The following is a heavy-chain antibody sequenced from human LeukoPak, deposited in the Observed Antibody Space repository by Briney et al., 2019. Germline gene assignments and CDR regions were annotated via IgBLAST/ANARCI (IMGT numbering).Heavy chain of an antibody. Sequence: ASAKVSCKASGHTFTSYGISWVRQAPGQGLEWIGWISGYNGKTKYAQKLQGRVTMTTDTSTSTAYMELRSLRYEDTAVYYCARETSLSLRSFDYWGQGTLVTVSS. CDR3: ARETSLSLRSFDY. CDR2: ISGYNGKT. J-gene: IGHJ4*02. D-gene: IGHD5/OR15-5a*01. V-gene: IGHV1-18*01. CDR1: GHTFTSYG.